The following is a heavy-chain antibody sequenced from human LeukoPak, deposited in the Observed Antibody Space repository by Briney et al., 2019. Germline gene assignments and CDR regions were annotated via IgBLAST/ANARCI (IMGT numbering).Heavy chain of an antibody. CDR2: ISSSSYTI. V-gene: IGHV3-48*02. D-gene: IGHD2-2*01. J-gene: IGHJ4*02. CDR3: ARGPAAAIDY. CDR1: GFTVSSNY. Sequence: GGSLRLSCAASGFTVSSNYMSWVRQAPGKGLEWVSYISSSSYTIYYADSMKGRFTISRDNGKNSLYLQMNSLRDEDTAIYYCARGPAAAIDYWGQGTLVTVSS.